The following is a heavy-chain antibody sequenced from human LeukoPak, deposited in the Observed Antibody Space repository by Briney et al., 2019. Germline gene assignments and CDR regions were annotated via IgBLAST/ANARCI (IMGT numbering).Heavy chain of an antibody. V-gene: IGHV3-23*01. D-gene: IGHD3-16*01. CDR3: ARGGDHPTYLFQYMDV. Sequence: HAGGSLRLSCAASGLTFSSYAMSWVRQAPGKGLQWVSVISGSGDSTYYADSVKGRFTISRDNSKNTLYLQMNSLRAEDTAVYYCARGGDHPTYLFQYMDVWGKGTPVTVSS. CDR2: ISGSGDST. CDR1: GLTFSSYA. J-gene: IGHJ6*03.